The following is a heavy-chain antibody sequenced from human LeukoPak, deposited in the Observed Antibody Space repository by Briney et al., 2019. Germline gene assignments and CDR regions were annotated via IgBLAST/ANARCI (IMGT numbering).Heavy chain of an antibody. Sequence: GGSLRLSCAASGFTFSSYAMSWVRQARGTGLEWVSVISGSGGSTYSAESVKGRFTISRDNSKNTLYLQMNSLRVEDTAVYYCAKGPRASGWTYFDYWGQGTLVTVSS. V-gene: IGHV3-23*01. CDR2: ISGSGGST. J-gene: IGHJ4*02. CDR3: AKGPRASGWTYFDY. D-gene: IGHD6-19*01. CDR1: GFTFSSYA.